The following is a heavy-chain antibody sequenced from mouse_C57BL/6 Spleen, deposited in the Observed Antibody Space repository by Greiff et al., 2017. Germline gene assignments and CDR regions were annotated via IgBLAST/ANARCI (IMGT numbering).Heavy chain of an antibody. CDR3: ARHEGSSDRYFDV. Sequence: EVKLMESGGGSVQPGGSLKLSCAASGFTFSDYGMAWVRQAPRKGPEWVAFISNLAYSIYYADTVTGRFTISRRNAKNTLYLEMSSLGSEDTAMYYCARHEGSSDRYFDVWGTGTTVTVSS. D-gene: IGHD1-1*01. CDR1: GFTFSDYG. J-gene: IGHJ1*03. CDR2: ISNLAYSI. V-gene: IGHV5-15*01.